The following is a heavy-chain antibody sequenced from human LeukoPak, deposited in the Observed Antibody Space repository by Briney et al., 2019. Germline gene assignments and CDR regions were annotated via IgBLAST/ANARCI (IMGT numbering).Heavy chain of an antibody. Sequence: PGRCLRPACTISGFTLADPSVGWARQPPGKGLGWVGFIAPKPFGGTRQYAASVRGRFTISRDDSKGIAYLQMNSLKIEDTAVYCCTRDDHIPVVWGQGTLVTVSS. CDR3: TRDDHIPVV. CDR1: GFTLADPS. J-gene: IGHJ4*02. D-gene: IGHD2-15*01. V-gene: IGHV3-49*04. CDR2: IAPKPFGGTR.